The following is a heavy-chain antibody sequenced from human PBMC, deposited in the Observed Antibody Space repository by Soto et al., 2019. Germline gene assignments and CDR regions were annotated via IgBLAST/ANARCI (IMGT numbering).Heavy chain of an antibody. CDR2: IWYDGSNK. Sequence: GSLRLSCAASGFTFSSYGMHWVRQAPGKGLEWVAVIWYDGSNKYYADSAKGRFTISRDNSKNTLYLQMNSLRAEDTAVYYCAREPYGDYVGYFDYWGQGTLVTVSS. D-gene: IGHD4-17*01. CDR3: AREPYGDYVGYFDY. V-gene: IGHV3-33*01. J-gene: IGHJ4*02. CDR1: GFTFSSYG.